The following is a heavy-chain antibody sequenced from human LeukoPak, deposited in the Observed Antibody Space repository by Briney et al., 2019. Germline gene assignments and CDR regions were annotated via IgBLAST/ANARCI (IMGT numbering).Heavy chain of an antibody. Sequence: PGGSLRLSYAASGFTFSSYAMTWVRQAPGRGLEWVSAISGNGGTTYYADSVKGRFTISRDNSKNTLYLQMNSLRAEDTAVYYCAKDTDYGGLDYWGQGTLVTVSS. CDR3: AKDTDYGGLDY. CDR1: GFTFSSYA. CDR2: ISGNGGTT. V-gene: IGHV3-23*01. J-gene: IGHJ4*02. D-gene: IGHD4-17*01.